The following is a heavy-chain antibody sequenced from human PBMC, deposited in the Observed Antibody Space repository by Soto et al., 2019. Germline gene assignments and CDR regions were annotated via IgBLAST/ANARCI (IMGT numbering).Heavy chain of an antibody. CDR2: ISTYNGNT. D-gene: IGHD3-10*01. CDR1: GYTFTSNG. J-gene: IGHJ4*02. CDR3: ARDRILIICYYSGY. V-gene: IGHV1-18*04. Sequence: ASVKVSCKASGYTFTSNGFTWVRQAPGQGLEWMGWISTYNGNTNYAQKFQGRVTMTTDTSTSTAYMELRSLRSDDTAVYYCARDRILIICYYSGYYGQG.